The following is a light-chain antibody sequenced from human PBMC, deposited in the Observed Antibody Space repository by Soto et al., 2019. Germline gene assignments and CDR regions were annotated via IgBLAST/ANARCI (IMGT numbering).Light chain of an antibody. Sequence: DIQMTQSPSTLSASVGDRVTITCRASQSISSWLAWYQQKPGKAPKLLIYKASSLESGVPSRFSGSGSGTEFTLTISRLQPDEFATYYCQQYNIFSLTFGGGTKVEIK. CDR1: QSISSW. CDR3: QQYNIFSLT. V-gene: IGKV1-5*03. CDR2: KAS. J-gene: IGKJ4*01.